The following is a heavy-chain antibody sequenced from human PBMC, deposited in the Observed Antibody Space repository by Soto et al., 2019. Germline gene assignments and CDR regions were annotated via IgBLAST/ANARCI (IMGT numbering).Heavy chain of an antibody. CDR1: GYTLTELS. V-gene: IGHV1-24*01. CDR2: FDPEDGET. J-gene: IGHJ4*02. Sequence: ASVKVSCKVSGYTLTELSMDWVRQAPGKGLEWMGGFDPEDGETIYAQKFQGRVTMTEDTSTDTAYMELSSLRSEDAAVYYCATVYSSSWYISYWGQGTLVTVSS. D-gene: IGHD6-13*01. CDR3: ATVYSSSWYISY.